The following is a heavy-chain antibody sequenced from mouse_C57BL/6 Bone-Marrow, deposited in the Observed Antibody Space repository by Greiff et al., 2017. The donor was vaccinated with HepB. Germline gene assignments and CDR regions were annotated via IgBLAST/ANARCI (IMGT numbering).Heavy chain of an antibody. CDR1: GFTFSDYY. CDR2: INYDGSST. Sequence: EVQLVESEGGLVQPGSSMKLSCTASGFTFSDYYMAWVRQVPEKGLEWVANINYDGSSTYYLDSLKSRFIISRDNAKNILYLQMSSLKSEDTATYYCARDGAGVFDYWGQGTTLTVSS. D-gene: IGHD3-3*01. CDR3: ARDGAGVFDY. V-gene: IGHV5-16*01. J-gene: IGHJ2*01.